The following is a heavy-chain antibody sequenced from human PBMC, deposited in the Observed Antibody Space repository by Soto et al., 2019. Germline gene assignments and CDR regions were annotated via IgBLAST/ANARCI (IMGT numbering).Heavy chain of an antibody. J-gene: IGHJ4*02. Sequence: PGGSLRLSCAASGFTFSSYGMHWVRQAPGKGLEWVAVISYDGSNKYYADSVKGRFTISRENSKSTLYLKINSLRTEDTAVYYCAANFDYWGQGT. CDR3: AANFDY. CDR2: ISYDGSNK. CDR1: GFTFSSYG. V-gene: IGHV3-30*03.